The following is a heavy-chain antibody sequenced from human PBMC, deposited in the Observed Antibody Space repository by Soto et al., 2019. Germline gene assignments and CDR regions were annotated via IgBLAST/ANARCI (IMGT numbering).Heavy chain of an antibody. CDR2: ISGSGGST. J-gene: IGHJ6*02. D-gene: IGHD2-2*01. CDR3: AEVGYQLPSYWEYGMDV. V-gene: IGHV3-23*01. CDR1: GFTFSSYA. Sequence: EVQLLESGGGLVQPGGSLRLSCAASGFTFSSYAMSWVRQAPGKGLEWVSAISGSGGSTYYADSVKGRFTISRDNSKNTLYLEMNSLRAEDPDVYYCAEVGYQLPSYWEYGMDVWGQGTTVTVSS.